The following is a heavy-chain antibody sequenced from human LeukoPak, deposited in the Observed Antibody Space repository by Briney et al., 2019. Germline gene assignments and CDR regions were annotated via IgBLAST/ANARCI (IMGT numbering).Heavy chain of an antibody. J-gene: IGHJ4*02. CDR2: IYSGDST. CDR1: GFTFSSNY. V-gene: IGHV3-53*01. CDR3: ARRSGVSAAWDFDY. Sequence: GGSLRLSCAASGFTFSSNYMSWVRQAPGKGLEGVSVIYSGDSTYYADSVKGRFTISRDNSKNTLYLQMNSLRAEDTAVYYCARRSGVSAAWDFDYWGQGTLVTVSS. D-gene: IGHD1-26*01.